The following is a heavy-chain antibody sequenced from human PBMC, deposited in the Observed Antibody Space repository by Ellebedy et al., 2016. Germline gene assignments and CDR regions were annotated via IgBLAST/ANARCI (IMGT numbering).Heavy chain of an antibody. D-gene: IGHD3-22*01. CDR1: GFTFRTYA. V-gene: IGHV3-23*01. Sequence: GESLKIPXEASGFTFRTYAMTWVGRDSGKGLEWVLGISGSGGITHYADSVTGRFTISRDNSRNTLYLQMNSLRAEDTALYYCAKSTHRDGGGYYPDYGMDVWGQGTTVIVS. CDR3: AKSTHRDGGGYYPDYGMDV. J-gene: IGHJ6*02. CDR2: ISGSGGIT.